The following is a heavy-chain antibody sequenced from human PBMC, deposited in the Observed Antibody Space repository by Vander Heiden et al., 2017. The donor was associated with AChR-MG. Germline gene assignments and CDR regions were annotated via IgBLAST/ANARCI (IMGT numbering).Heavy chain of an antibody. V-gene: IGHV3-9*01. Sequence: EVQLVESGGGLVQPGRSLRLSCAASGFTFDDYARHWVRQAPGKGLEWVSGISWNSGSIGYADSVKGRFTISRDNAKNSLYLQMNSLRAEDTALYYCAKVSDRYYYYYGMDVWGQGTTVTVSS. CDR1: GFTFDDYA. CDR2: ISWNSGSI. CDR3: AKVSDRYYYYYGMDV. D-gene: IGHD3-16*02. J-gene: IGHJ6*02.